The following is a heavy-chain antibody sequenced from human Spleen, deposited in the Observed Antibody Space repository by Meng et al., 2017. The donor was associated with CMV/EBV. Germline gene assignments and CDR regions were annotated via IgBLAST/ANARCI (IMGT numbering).Heavy chain of an antibody. J-gene: IGHJ4*02. D-gene: IGHD1-26*01. CDR3: ARGERVGNSCTNYLDY. Sequence: GGSLRLSCAASGFTVSSHYMSWVRQSPDKGLEWVSVVYGGGGTQYTDSVKGRFTLSRDDSKNTLYLQMNSLRTEDTAVYYCARGERVGNSCTNYLDYWGRGSLVTVSS. CDR2: VYGGGGT. CDR1: GFTVSSHY. V-gene: IGHV3-53*01.